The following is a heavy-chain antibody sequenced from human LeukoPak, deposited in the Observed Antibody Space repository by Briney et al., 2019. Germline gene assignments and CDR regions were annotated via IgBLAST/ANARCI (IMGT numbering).Heavy chain of an antibody. CDR3: ARDGTRTTGTTFDI. Sequence: GGSLRLSCAASGFTFSSYWMTRVRQAPGKGLEWVANINQDGSEGYFVDSVKGRFTISRDNAKNSLYLQMNSLRAEDTAVYYCARDGTRTTGTTFDIWGQGTMVTVSS. V-gene: IGHV3-7*01. CDR2: INQDGSEG. CDR1: GFTFSSYW. D-gene: IGHD1-1*01. J-gene: IGHJ3*02.